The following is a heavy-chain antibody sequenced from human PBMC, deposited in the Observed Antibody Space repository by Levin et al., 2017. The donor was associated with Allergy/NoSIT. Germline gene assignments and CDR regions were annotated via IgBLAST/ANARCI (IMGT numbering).Heavy chain of an antibody. J-gene: IGHJ6*02. CDR2: MNPNSGNT. CDR1: GYTFTSYD. D-gene: IGHD6-19*01. CDR3: ARDHRVNIAVAGYYYYYGMDV. Sequence: AASVKVSCKASGYTFTSYDINWVRQATGQGLEWMGWMNPNSGNTGYAQKFQGRVTMTRNTSISTAYMELSSLRSEDTAVYYWARDHRVNIAVAGYYYYYGMDVWGQGTTVTVSS. V-gene: IGHV1-8*01.